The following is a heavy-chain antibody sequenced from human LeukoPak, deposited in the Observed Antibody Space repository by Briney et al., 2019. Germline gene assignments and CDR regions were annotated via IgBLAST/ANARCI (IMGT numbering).Heavy chain of an antibody. Sequence: SETLSLTCTVSGGSISSYYWSWIRQPAGKGLEWIGRIYTSGSTNYNPSLKSRVTMSVDTSKNQFSLKLSSVTAADTAVYHCARGQKGIAVAGTFLARGWSDPWGQGTLVTVSS. J-gene: IGHJ5*02. D-gene: IGHD6-19*01. CDR1: GGSISSYY. V-gene: IGHV4-4*07. CDR3: ARGQKGIAVAGTFLARGWSDP. CDR2: IYTSGST.